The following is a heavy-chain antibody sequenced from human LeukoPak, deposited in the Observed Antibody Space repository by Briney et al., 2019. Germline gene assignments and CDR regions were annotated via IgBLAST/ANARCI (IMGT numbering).Heavy chain of an antibody. Sequence: KASETLSLTCTVSGGSISSGSYYWSWIRQPAGKGLEWIGRIYTSGSTYYNPSLKSRVTISKDTSKNEFSLKLSSVTAADTAVYYCARDSPPAYCSGGSCYFDYWGQGTLVTVSS. CDR2: IYTSGST. J-gene: IGHJ4*02. CDR3: ARDSPPAYCSGGSCYFDY. V-gene: IGHV4-61*02. CDR1: GGSISSGSYY. D-gene: IGHD2-15*01.